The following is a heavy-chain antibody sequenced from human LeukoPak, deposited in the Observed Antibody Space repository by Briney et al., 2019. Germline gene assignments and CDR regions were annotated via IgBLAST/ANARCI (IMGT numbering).Heavy chain of an antibody. CDR3: ARGDELLPCDI. D-gene: IGHD1-26*01. Sequence: SETLSLTCAVYGGSFSGYYWSWIRQPPGKGLEWIGEINHSGSTNYNPSLKSRVTISVDTSKNQFSLKLSSVTAADTAVYYCARGDELLPCDIWGQGTMVTVSS. CDR2: INHSGST. V-gene: IGHV4-34*01. J-gene: IGHJ3*02. CDR1: GGSFSGYY.